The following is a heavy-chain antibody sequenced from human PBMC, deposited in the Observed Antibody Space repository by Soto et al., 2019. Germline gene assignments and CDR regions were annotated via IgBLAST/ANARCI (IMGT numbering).Heavy chain of an antibody. J-gene: IGHJ6*02. V-gene: IGHV4-31*03. D-gene: IGHD5-18*01. CDR2: IYYSGST. Sequence: SETLSLTCTVSGGSISSGGYYWSWIRQHPGKGLEWIGYIYYSGSTYYNPSLKSRVTISVDTSKNQFSLKLSSVTAADTAVYYCARGGDTAYGMDVWGQGTTVKVSS. CDR3: ARGGDTAYGMDV. CDR1: GGSISSGGYY.